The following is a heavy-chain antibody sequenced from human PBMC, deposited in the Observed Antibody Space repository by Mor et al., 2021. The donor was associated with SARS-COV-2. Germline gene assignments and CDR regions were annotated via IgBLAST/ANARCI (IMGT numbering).Heavy chain of an antibody. Sequence: GMCVSWIRQPPGKALEWLALIDWDDDKYYSTSLKTRLTISKDTSKNQVVLTMTNMDPVDTATYYCARQKRCLYYYDSSGSQAAF. D-gene: IGHD3-22*01. V-gene: IGHV2-70*01. CDR2: IDWDDDK. CDR3: ARQKRCLYYYDSSGSQAAF. J-gene: IGHJ3*01. CDR1: GMC.